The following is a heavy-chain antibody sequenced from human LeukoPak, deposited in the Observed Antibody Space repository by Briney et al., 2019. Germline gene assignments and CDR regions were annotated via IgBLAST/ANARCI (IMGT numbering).Heavy chain of an antibody. CDR2: INSDGSWT. CDR1: GNYW. D-gene: IGHD2/OR15-2a*01. Sequence: GGSLRLSCAASGNYWMHWVRQVPGKGLVWVSHINSDGSWTSYVDSVKGRFTISKDNAKNTVYLQMNSLRAEDTAVYYCVSFYETYWGRGTLVTVSS. V-gene: IGHV3-74*01. CDR3: VSFYETY. J-gene: IGHJ4*02.